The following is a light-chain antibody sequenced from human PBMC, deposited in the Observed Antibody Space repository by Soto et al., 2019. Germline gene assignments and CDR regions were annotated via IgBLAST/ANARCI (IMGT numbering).Light chain of an antibody. J-gene: IGKJ1*01. V-gene: IGKV1-39*01. CDR1: QSIVTY. CDR3: QQSYSTPPWT. Sequence: TQSPSSLSASVGDRVTITCRASQSIVTYLNWYLQKPGKAPKLLIYAASNLQSGVPSRFSGSGSGTDFTLTISSLQPEDFATYFCQQSYSTPPWTFGQGTKVDIK. CDR2: AAS.